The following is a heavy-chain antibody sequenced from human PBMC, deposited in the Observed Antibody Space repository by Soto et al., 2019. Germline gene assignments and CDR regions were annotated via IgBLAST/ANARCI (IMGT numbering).Heavy chain of an antibody. J-gene: IGHJ4*02. Sequence: QVQLVQSGAEVKKPGASVKVSCKASGYTFTSYDINWVRQATGQGLEWMGWMNPNSGNTGYAQKFQGRVTMTRNTSISTAYMELSSLRSEDTAVYYCARMREGGDYGDYQGFDYWGQGTLVTVSS. CDR1: GYTFTSYD. D-gene: IGHD4-17*01. V-gene: IGHV1-8*01. CDR3: ARMREGGDYGDYQGFDY. CDR2: MNPNSGNT.